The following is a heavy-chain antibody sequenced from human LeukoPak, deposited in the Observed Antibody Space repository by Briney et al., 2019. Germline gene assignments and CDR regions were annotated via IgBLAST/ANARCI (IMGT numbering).Heavy chain of an antibody. CDR3: ARRDGSFDY. CDR2: INHSGST. CDR1: GGSFSGYY. D-gene: IGHD6-25*01. J-gene: IGHJ4*02. V-gene: IGHV4-34*01. Sequence: HPSETLSLTCAVYGGSFSGYYWSWIRQPPGKGLEWIGEINHSGSTNYNPSLKSRVTISVDTSKNQFSLKLSSVTAADTAVYYCARRDGSFDYWGQGTLVTVSS.